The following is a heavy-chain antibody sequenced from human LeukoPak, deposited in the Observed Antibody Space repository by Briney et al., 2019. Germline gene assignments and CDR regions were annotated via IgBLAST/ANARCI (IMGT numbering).Heavy chain of an antibody. CDR2: ISYDGSNK. D-gene: IGHD3-22*01. V-gene: IGHV3-30*03. J-gene: IGHJ4*02. Sequence: PGGSLRLSCAASGFTFSSYGMHWVRQAPGKGLEWVAVISYDGSNKYYADSVKGRFTISRDNSKNTLYLQMNSLRAEDTAVYYCARFFFYDEDYYDSSVYYYFDYWGQGTLVTVSS. CDR3: ARFFFYDEDYYDSSVYYYFDY. CDR1: GFTFSSYG.